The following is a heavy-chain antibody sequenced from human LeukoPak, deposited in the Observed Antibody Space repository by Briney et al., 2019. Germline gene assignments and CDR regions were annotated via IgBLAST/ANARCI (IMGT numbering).Heavy chain of an antibody. CDR1: GGPFSGYY. D-gene: IGHD6-19*01. CDR3: ARGRSSGWSV. J-gene: IGHJ4*02. CDR2: INHSGST. Sequence: PSETLSLTCAVYGGPFSGYYWSWIRQPPGKGLEWIGEINHSGSTNYNPSLKSRVTISVDTSKNQFSLKLSSVTAADTAVYYCARGRSSGWSVWGQGTLVTVSS. V-gene: IGHV4-34*01.